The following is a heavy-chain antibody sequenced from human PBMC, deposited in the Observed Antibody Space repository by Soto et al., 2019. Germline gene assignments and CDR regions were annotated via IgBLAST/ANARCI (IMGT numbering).Heavy chain of an antibody. Sequence: GGSLRLSCVVSGFSFSGYTMTWVRQAPGKGLEWVSSMTATTNYIYYADSVKGRFTISRDNGKNSLHLQMTSLRAEDTALYYCARGGAYEASDFWGQGTLVTVSS. CDR1: GFSFSGYT. V-gene: IGHV3-21*01. CDR2: MTATTNYI. CDR3: ARGGAYEASDF. D-gene: IGHD5-12*01. J-gene: IGHJ4*02.